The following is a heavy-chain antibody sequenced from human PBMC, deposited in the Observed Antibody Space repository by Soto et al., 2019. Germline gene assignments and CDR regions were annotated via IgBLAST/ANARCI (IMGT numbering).Heavy chain of an antibody. J-gene: IGHJ4*02. V-gene: IGHV1-18*01. D-gene: IGHD3-22*01. CDR3: ARDHYYDSSGYYFDC. CDR1: VYTFTTYG. CDR2: ISPYNGNI. Sequence: QVQLVQSGAEVKKPGASVKVSCKASVYTFTTYGISWVRQAPGQGREWMGWISPYNGNINYAQKVQGRVTMTTDTSTSTAYMELRSLRSDDTAVYYCARDHYYDSSGYYFDCWGQGTLVTVSS.